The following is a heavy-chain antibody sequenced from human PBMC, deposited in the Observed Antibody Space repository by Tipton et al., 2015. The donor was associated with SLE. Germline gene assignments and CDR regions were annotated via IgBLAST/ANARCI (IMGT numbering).Heavy chain of an antibody. CDR2: INESGSS. J-gene: IGHJ6*02. CDR1: GASFSGYY. CDR3: ARGDYPYGMDV. D-gene: IGHD4/OR15-4a*01. V-gene: IGHV4-34*01. Sequence: LRLSCGVYGASFSGYYWNWIRQPPGKGLEWIGEINESGSSKYNPSLKSGVTISIDTSKSQFSLKVSSMTAADTAVYYCARGDYPYGMDVWGQGTTVAVS.